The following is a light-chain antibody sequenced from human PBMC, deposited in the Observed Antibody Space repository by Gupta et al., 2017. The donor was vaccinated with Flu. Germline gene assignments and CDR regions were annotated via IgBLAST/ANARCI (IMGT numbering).Light chain of an antibody. CDR2: DAS. CDR1: HSFSGY. J-gene: IGKJ2*01. V-gene: IGKV1-39*01. CDR3: QQSYSTPYT. Sequence: DIQMTTSPSFLSASVGDRVTITCRASHSFSGYLNWFQQKPGKAPKLLIYDASSLQSGVPPRFSGSGSGTDFTLTITTLEPEDFATYYCQQSYSTPYTFGQGTKLEIK.